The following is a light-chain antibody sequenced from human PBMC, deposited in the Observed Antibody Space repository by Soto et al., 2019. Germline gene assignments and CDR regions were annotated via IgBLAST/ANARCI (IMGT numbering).Light chain of an antibody. Sequence: IQMTQSPSSLSASVGDRVTITCQASQDISNHLNWYQQKPGKAPKLLIYAASNLHTDVPSRFSGGGSGTHFTFTINSLQPEDIATYYCQQYDNVPPYAFGQGTKLEIK. CDR3: QQYDNVPPYA. J-gene: IGKJ2*01. CDR1: QDISNH. CDR2: AAS. V-gene: IGKV1-33*01.